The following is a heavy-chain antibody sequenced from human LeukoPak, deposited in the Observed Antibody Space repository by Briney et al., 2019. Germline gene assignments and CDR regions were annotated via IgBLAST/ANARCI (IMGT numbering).Heavy chain of an antibody. CDR3: ARDRRGWDAFDI. CDR1: GYTFTSYG. J-gene: IGHJ3*02. Sequence: APVKVSCKASGYTFTSYGISWVRQAPGQGLEWMGWISAYNGNTNYAQKLQGRVTMTTDTSTSTAYMELRSLRSDDTAVYYCARDRRGWDAFDIWGQGTMVTVSS. D-gene: IGHD6-19*01. V-gene: IGHV1-18*01. CDR2: ISAYNGNT.